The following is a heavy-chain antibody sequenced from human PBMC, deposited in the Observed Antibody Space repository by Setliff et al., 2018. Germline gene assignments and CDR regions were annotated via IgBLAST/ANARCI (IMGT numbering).Heavy chain of an antibody. Sequence: SETLSLTCSVSGASITSGGFYWTWIRQPAGKGLEWIGHISPSGSTTYNPSVKSRVTISLDTSNNSFSLNLFSVTAADTAVYYCAGRDYSGGDSWGHGTLVTVSS. CDR2: ISPSGST. D-gene: IGHD4-4*01. CDR3: AGRDYSGGDS. V-gene: IGHV4-61*09. J-gene: IGHJ5*01. CDR1: GASITSGGFY.